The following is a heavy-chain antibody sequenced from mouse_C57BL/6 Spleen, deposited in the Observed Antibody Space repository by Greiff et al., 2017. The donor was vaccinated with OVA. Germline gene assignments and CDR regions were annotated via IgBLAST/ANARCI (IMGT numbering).Heavy chain of an antibody. CDR2: IYPGSGNT. CDR3: ASITPEGCAY. CDR1: GYTFTDYY. J-gene: IGHJ3*01. V-gene: IGHV1-76*01. Sequence: VQLQQSGAELVRPGASVKLSCKASGYTFTDYYINWVKQRPGQGLEWIARIYPGSGNTYYNEKFEGKATLTAEKSSSTAYMQLSSLTSEDSAVYFCASITPEGCAYWGQGTLVTVSA. D-gene: IGHD1-2*01.